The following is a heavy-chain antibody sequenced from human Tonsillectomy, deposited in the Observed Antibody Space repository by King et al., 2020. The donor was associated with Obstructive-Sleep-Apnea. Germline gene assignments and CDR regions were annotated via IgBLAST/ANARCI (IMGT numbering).Heavy chain of an antibody. CDR2: IYHSGST. D-gene: IGHD2-15*01. CDR3: ARGGVVVVVAATGPGWFDP. J-gene: IGHJ5*02. Sequence: QLQESGPGLVKPSETLSLTCTVSGYSISSGYYWGWIRQPPGKGLGCIGSIYHSGSTYSNPSLKSRVTISVDTSKNQFSLKLSSVTAADTAVYYCARGGVVVVVAATGPGWFDPWGQGTLVTVSS. CDR1: GYSISSGYY. V-gene: IGHV4-38-2*02.